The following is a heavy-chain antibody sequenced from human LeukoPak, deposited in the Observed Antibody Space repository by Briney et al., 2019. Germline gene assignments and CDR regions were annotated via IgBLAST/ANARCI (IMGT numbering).Heavy chain of an antibody. D-gene: IGHD5-18*01. J-gene: IGHJ4*02. CDR2: ISGSGGST. Sequence: GGSLRLSCAASEFTFSTYAMNWVRQAPGKGLEWVPAISGSGGSTYYADSVKGRFTISRDNSKNTLYLQMNSLRAEDTAVYYCAKVAGYSYVGVYYFDYWGQGTLVTVSS. CDR3: AKVAGYSYVGVYYFDY. V-gene: IGHV3-23*01. CDR1: EFTFSTYA.